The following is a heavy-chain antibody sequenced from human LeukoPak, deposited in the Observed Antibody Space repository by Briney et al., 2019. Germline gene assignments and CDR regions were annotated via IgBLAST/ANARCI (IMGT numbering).Heavy chain of an antibody. V-gene: IGHV3-7*01. CDR1: GFAFNTFW. D-gene: IGHD6-19*01. J-gene: IGHJ4*02. CDR2: IGLEGRET. CDR3: VRDSPGYSGHTS. Sequence: GGSLRLSCTASGFAFNTFWMAWVRQSPGKGLEWLANIGLEGRETFYVDSVRGRFTVSRDNAKNSLYLQMNSLGAEDTAVYYCVRDSPGYSGHTSWGQGTLVTVSS.